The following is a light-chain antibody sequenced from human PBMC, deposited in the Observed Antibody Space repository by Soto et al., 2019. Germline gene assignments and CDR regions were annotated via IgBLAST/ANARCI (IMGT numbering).Light chain of an antibody. CDR1: QGIGAC. CDR3: QQYQSFPLT. J-gene: IGKJ4*01. CDR2: KTS. Sequence: EMTQSPSTLSASVGDGVTISCRASQGIGACLAWYQHKPGKAPKLLIYKTSTRQSGVPSRFSGSRSGSEFTLTISSLQSEDFATYYCQQYQSFPLTFGGGTRVEVK. V-gene: IGKV1-5*03.